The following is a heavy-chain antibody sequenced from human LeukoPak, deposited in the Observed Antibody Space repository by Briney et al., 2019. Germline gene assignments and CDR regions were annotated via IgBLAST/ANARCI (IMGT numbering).Heavy chain of an antibody. J-gene: IGHJ5*02. D-gene: IGHD6-13*01. CDR1: GGTFTSYA. CDR3: ARDPNYSSSWST. V-gene: IGHV1-69*13. Sequence: ASVKVSCKASGGTFTSYAISWVRQAPGQGLEWMGGIIPIFGTANYAQKFQGRVTITADESTSTAYMELSSLRSEDTAVYYCARDPNYSSSWSTWGQGTLVTVSS. CDR2: IIPIFGTA.